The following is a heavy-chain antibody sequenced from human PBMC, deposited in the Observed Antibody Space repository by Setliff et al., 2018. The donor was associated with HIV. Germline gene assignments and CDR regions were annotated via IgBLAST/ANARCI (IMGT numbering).Heavy chain of an antibody. V-gene: IGHV3-30*02. Sequence: GGSLRLSCAASGFTFNTYGMHWVRQAPGKGLEWVAFIRYDGSNKYYADSVKGRFTISRDNSKNTLYLQMNSLRAEDTAVYYCAKDTNPKSGYRYGFGYWGQGTLVTVSS. J-gene: IGHJ4*02. CDR3: AKDTNPKSGYRYGFGY. CDR1: GFTFNTYG. CDR2: IRYDGSNK. D-gene: IGHD5-12*01.